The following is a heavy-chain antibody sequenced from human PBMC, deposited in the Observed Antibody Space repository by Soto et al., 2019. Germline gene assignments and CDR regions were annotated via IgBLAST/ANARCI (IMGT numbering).Heavy chain of an antibody. V-gene: IGHV3-23*01. Sequence: EVQLLESGGGLVQPGGSLRLSCAASGFTFSNYAMTWVRQAPGKGLEWVSVIRGSGDVTYYADAVQGRFAISRDNSKNTLYLQMNRLRDEDTAIYYCEKHGGPAYSYGMDVWGKGTTVTVSS. J-gene: IGHJ6*04. CDR2: IRGSGDVT. CDR1: GFTFSNYA. CDR3: EKHGGPAYSYGMDV. D-gene: IGHD3-3*01.